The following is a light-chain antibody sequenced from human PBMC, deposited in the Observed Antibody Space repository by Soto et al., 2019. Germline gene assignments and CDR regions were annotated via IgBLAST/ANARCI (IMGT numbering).Light chain of an antibody. CDR3: QQYNNYST. CDR2: DAS. Sequence: AIQLTQSPSSLSASVGDRVTVTCRASDDITNYLAWYQQKAGKAPKLLIYDASTLYSGVPSRFSGSGSGTDFTLTISGLQPEDFATYYCQQYNNYSTFGQGTKVDIK. V-gene: IGKV1D-13*01. J-gene: IGKJ1*01. CDR1: DDITNY.